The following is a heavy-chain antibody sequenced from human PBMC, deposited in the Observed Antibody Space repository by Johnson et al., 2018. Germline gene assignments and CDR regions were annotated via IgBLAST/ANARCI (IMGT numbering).Heavy chain of an antibody. Sequence: QVQLQESGPGLVKPSETLSLTCTVSAGSVTSFYWSWIRQPPGKGLEWIGYVSDSGNTNYSPSLKTRVVISIETSKNQFSLRLSSVTAADTAVYYCARLFYSAFDLGFDYWGQGTLVTVSS. D-gene: IGHD5-12*01. CDR1: AGSVTSFY. J-gene: IGHJ4*02. V-gene: IGHV4-59*02. CDR3: ARLFYSAFDLGFDY. CDR2: VSDSGNT.